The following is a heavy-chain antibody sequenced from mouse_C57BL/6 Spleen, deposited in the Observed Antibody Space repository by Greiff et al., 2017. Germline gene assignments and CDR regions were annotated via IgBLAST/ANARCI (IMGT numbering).Heavy chain of an antibody. CDR1: GYAFSSYW. Sequence: QVQLQQSGAGLVKPGASVKISCKASGYAFSSYWMNWVKQRPGKGLEWIGQICPGDGDTNYTGTFKGKATLTADKSSSTAYMQLSSLTSEDYAGYFCAVTEGYAMDYWGQGTSVTVSA. D-gene: IGHD2-1*01. CDR2: ICPGDGDT. V-gene: IGHV1-80*01. J-gene: IGHJ4*01. CDR3: AVTEGYAMDY.